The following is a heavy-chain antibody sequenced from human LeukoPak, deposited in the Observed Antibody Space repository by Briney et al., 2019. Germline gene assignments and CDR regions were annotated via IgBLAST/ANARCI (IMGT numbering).Heavy chain of an antibody. CDR2: IYYSGST. CDR3: ARAVYYYDSSGSFDY. CDR1: GGSISSSSYY. J-gene: IGHJ4*02. Sequence: SETLSLTCTVSGGSISSSSYYWSWIRQHPGKGLEWIGYIYYSGSTYYNPSLKSRVTISVDTSKNQFSLKLSSVTAADTAVYYCARAVYYYDSSGSFDYWGQGTLVTVSS. V-gene: IGHV4-31*03. D-gene: IGHD3-22*01.